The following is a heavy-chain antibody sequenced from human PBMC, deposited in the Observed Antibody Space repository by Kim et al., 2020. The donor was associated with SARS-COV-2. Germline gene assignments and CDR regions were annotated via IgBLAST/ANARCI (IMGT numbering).Heavy chain of an antibody. J-gene: IGHJ6*03. Sequence: KGRFTISRDNAKNSLYLQMNSLRAEDTAVYYCAREALIRYFDWLFRHYMDVWGKGTTVTVSS. D-gene: IGHD3-9*01. CDR3: AREALIRYFDWLFRHYMDV. V-gene: IGHV3-11*06.